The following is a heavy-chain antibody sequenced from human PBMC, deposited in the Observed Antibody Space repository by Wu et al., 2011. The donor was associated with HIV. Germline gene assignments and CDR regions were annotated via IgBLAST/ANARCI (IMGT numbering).Heavy chain of an antibody. CDR2: INPLFGTT. Sequence: SWVRQAPGQGLEWMGGINPLFGTTKHAQRFQDRVTFTTDESKSTAYMELSSLRSEDTAVYYCARNTDSVATSLYSLGVWGQGTTVTVSS. CDR3: ARNTDSVATSLYSLGV. J-gene: IGHJ6*02. D-gene: IGHD5-12*01. V-gene: IGHV1-69*05.